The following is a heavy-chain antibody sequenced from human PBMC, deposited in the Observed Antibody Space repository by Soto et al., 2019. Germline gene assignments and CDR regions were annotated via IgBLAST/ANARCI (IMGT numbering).Heavy chain of an antibody. CDR2: ITGNSEYK. J-gene: IGHJ4*02. CDR3: ARSGELLQTFDS. Sequence: GGSLRLSCVVSGVSFSDYSMNWVRQAPGKGLEWVSLITGNSEYKYYAGSVKGRFTVSRDNAKNSLYLQMNSLTVEDTAVYYCARSGELLQTFDSWGQGTLVTVPQ. CDR1: GVSFSDYS. D-gene: IGHD1-26*01. V-gene: IGHV3-21*06.